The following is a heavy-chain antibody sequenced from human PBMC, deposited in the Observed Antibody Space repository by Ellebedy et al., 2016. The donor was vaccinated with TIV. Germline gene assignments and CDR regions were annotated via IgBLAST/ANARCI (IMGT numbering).Heavy chain of an antibody. V-gene: IGHV1-46*01. J-gene: IGHJ4*02. CDR2: INPSGGST. CDR1: GYTFTSYY. D-gene: IGHD1-26*01. Sequence: ASVKVSXXASGYTFTSYYMHWVRQAPGQGLEWMGIINPSGGSTSYAQKFQGRVTMTRDTSTSTVYMELSSLRSDDTAVYYCARELGKWELAPFDYWGQGTLVTVSS. CDR3: ARELGKWELAPFDY.